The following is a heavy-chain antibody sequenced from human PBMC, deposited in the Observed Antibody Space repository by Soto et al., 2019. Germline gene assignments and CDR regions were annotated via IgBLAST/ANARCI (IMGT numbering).Heavy chain of an antibody. CDR2: IWYDGSNK. Sequence: PGGSLRLSCASSGFTFSSYGMHWVRQAPGKGLEWVAVIWYDGSNKYYADSVKGRFTISRDNSKNTLYLQMNSLRAEDTAVYYCARGYGSGSYYTCFDYWGQGTLVTVSS. V-gene: IGHV3-33*01. CDR1: GFTFSSYG. J-gene: IGHJ4*02. CDR3: ARGYGSGSYYTCFDY. D-gene: IGHD3-10*01.